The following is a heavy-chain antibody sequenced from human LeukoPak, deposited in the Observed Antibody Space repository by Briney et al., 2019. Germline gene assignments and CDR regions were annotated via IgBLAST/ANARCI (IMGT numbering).Heavy chain of an antibody. J-gene: IGHJ3*02. D-gene: IGHD6-13*01. CDR3: ARDRRIAAADAFDI. Sequence: SETLSLTCAVYGGSFSGYYWSWIRQPPGKGLEWIGDINHSGSTNYNPSLKSRVTISVDTSKNQFSLKLSSVAAADTAVYYCARDRRIAAADAFDIWGQGTMVTVSS. V-gene: IGHV4-34*01. CDR1: GGSFSGYY. CDR2: INHSGST.